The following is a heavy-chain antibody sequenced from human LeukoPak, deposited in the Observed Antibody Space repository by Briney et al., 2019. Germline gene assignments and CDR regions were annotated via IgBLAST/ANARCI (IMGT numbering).Heavy chain of an antibody. Sequence: PGGSLRLSCAASGFTFSSYAMSWVRQAPGKGLEWVSAISGSGGSTYYADSVKGRFTISRDNAKNSLYLQMNSLRAEDTAVYYCARDTFEQRWLQYGATSFDYWGQGTLVTVSS. CDR2: ISGSGGST. J-gene: IGHJ4*02. CDR1: GFTFSSYA. V-gene: IGHV3-23*01. D-gene: IGHD5-24*01. CDR3: ARDTFEQRWLQYGATSFDY.